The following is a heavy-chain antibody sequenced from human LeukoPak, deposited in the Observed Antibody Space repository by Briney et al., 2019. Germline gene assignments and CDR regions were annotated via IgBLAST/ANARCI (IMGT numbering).Heavy chain of an antibody. V-gene: IGHV3-53*01. CDR2: IYSGGST. J-gene: IGHJ3*02. D-gene: IGHD4-23*01. Sequence: GGSLRLSCAASGFTVSSNYMSWVRQAPGKGLEWVSVIYSGGSTYYADSVKGRFTISRDNAKNFLYLQMNSLRDEDTAVYYCARDSFTTTVGDTFDIWGQGTMVTISS. CDR3: ARDSFTTTVGDTFDI. CDR1: GFTVSSNY.